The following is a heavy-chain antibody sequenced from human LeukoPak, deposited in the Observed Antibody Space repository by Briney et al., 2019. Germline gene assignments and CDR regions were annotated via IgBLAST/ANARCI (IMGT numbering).Heavy chain of an antibody. CDR1: GFTFSDYY. V-gene: IGHV3-11*01. CDR3: ARDAQYCSGGSCIDY. Sequence: PGGSLRLSCAASGFTFSDYYMSWIRQAPGEGLEWVSYISSSGSTIYYADSVKGRFTISRDNAKNSLYLQMNSLRAEDTAVYYCARDAQYCSGGSCIDYWGQGTLVTVSS. CDR2: ISSSGSTI. D-gene: IGHD2-15*01. J-gene: IGHJ4*02.